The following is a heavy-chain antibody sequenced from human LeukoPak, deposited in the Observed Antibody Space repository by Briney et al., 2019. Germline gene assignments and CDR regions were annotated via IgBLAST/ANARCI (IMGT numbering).Heavy chain of an antibody. J-gene: IGHJ2*01. D-gene: IGHD4-17*01. V-gene: IGHV3-21*01. CDR1: GFTFSSYG. CDR2: VSIGGSFI. CDR3: ARNKINTVTTGWYFDL. Sequence: GGSLRLSCAASGFTFSSYGMNWVRQAPGKGLEWVSFVSIGGSFIYYADSVKGRFTISSDDAKNSLYLEMNSLTAEDTAEYYCARNKINTVTTGWYFDLWGRGTLVSVSS.